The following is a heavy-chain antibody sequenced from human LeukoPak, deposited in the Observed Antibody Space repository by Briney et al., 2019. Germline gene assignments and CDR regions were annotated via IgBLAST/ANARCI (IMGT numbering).Heavy chain of an antibody. Sequence: GGSLRLSCAASGFTFSSYSMNWVRQAPGKGLEWVSSISSSSSYIYYADSVKGRFTISRDNAKNSLYLQMNSLRAEDTAVYYCARDSPCNYYGSGSYCANYWGQGTLVTVSS. CDR3: ARDSPCNYYGSGSYCANY. D-gene: IGHD3-10*01. V-gene: IGHV3-21*01. J-gene: IGHJ4*02. CDR2: ISSSSSYI. CDR1: GFTFSSYS.